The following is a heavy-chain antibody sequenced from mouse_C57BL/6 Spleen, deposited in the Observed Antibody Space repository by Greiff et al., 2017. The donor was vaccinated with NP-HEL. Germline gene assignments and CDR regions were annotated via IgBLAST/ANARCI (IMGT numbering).Heavy chain of an antibody. D-gene: IGHD2-3*01. CDR3: ARSGDGYSFAY. V-gene: IGHV1-63*01. Sequence: VQLQQSGAELVRPGTSVKMSCKASGYTFTNYWIGWAKQRPGHGLEWIGDIYPVGGYTNYNEKFKGKATLTADKSSSTAYMQFSSLTSEDSAIYYCARSGDGYSFAYWGQGTLVTVSA. CDR1: GYTFTNYW. J-gene: IGHJ3*01. CDR2: IYPVGGYT.